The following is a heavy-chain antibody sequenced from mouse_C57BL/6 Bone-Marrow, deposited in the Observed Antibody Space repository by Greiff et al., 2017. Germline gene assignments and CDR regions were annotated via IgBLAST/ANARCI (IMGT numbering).Heavy chain of an antibody. J-gene: IGHJ3*01. D-gene: IGHD2-4*01. V-gene: IGHV2-9-1*01. CDR2: IWTGGGT. CDR1: GFSLTSYA. CDR3: AIPYDYDSAWCAY. Sequence: VQLQESGPGLVAPSQSLSITCTVSGFSLTSYAISWVRQPPGQGLEWLGVIWTGGGTNYNSALKSRLSISKDNSKSQVFLKMNSLQTDDTARYYCAIPYDYDSAWCAYWGQGTLVTVSA.